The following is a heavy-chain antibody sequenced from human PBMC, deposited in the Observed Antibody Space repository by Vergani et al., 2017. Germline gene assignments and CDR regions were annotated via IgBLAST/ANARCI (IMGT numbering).Heavy chain of an antibody. CDR3: AKEGSSSSRDFDY. Sequence: VQLVESGGGVVQPGRSLRLSCAASGFTFSSYGMHWVRQAPGKGLEWVAIISYDGSNKYYADSVKGRFTISRANSKNTLYLQMTSLRTEDTAVYYCAKEGSSSSRDFDYWGQGTLLIVSS. D-gene: IGHD6-6*01. J-gene: IGHJ4*02. CDR1: GFTFSSYG. CDR2: ISYDGSNK. V-gene: IGHV3-30*18.